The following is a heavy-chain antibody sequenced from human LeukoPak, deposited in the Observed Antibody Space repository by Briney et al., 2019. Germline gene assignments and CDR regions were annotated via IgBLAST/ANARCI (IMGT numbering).Heavy chain of an antibody. CDR2: INHSGST. CDR1: GGSFSGYY. CDR3: ARSSGWYYYYGMDV. V-gene: IGHV4-34*01. D-gene: IGHD6-19*01. J-gene: IGHJ6*02. Sequence: SETLSLTCAVYGGSFSGYYWSWIRQPPGKGLEWIGEINHSGSTNYNPSLKSRVTISVDTSKNQFSLKLSSVTAADTAVYYCARSSGWYYYYGMDVWGQGTTVTVSS.